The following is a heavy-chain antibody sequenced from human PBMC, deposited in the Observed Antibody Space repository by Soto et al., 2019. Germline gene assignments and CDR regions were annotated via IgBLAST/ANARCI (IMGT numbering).Heavy chain of an antibody. J-gene: IGHJ4*02. V-gene: IGHV5-51*01. CDR2: IYPGDSDT. CDR3: ASRPVGATSYFDY. D-gene: IGHD1-26*01. CDR1: GYSFTSYW. Sequence: GESLKISCKGSGYSFTSYWIGWVRQMPGKGLEWMGIIYPGDSDTRYSPSFQGQVTISADESTSTAYMELSSLRSEDTAVYYCASRPVGATSYFDYWGQGTLVTVSS.